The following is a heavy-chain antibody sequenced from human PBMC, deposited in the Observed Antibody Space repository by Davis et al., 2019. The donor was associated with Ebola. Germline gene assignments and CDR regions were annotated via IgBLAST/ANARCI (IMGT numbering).Heavy chain of an antibody. D-gene: IGHD3-9*01. V-gene: IGHV1-69*13. CDR2: IIPIFDTP. Sequence: SVKVSCKTSGGSFSSHPISWVRQAPRQGLEWMGGIIPIFDTPHYAQKFQGRITITADASTSTAYMELRSLRSEETATYFCARDFDGGNYYFDYWGPGTPVTVSS. CDR3: ARDFDGGNYYFDY. CDR1: GGSFSSHP. J-gene: IGHJ4*02.